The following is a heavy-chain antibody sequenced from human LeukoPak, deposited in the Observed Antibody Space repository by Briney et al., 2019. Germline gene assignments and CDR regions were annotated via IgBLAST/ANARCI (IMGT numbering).Heavy chain of an antibody. CDR3: ARLRVGQQLVQFLYYYYMDV. CDR1: GYTFTGYY. CDR2: INPNSGGT. J-gene: IGHJ6*03. Sequence: ASVTVSCTASGYTFTGYYMHWVRQAPGQGLERMGWINPNSGGTNYAQKFQGRVTMTRDTSISTAYMELSRLRSDDTAVYYCARLRVGQQLVQFLYYYYMDVWGKGTTVTVSS. V-gene: IGHV1-2*02. D-gene: IGHD6-13*01.